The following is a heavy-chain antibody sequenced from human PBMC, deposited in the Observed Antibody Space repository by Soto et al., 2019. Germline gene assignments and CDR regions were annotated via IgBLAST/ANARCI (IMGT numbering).Heavy chain of an antibody. CDR3: VDGCWKGDV. CDR2: ISVSGGSI. Sequence: EVQLLESGGGLVQPGGSLRLSCAASGFTFSTYAMNWVRQAPGNGLEWVSAISVSGGSIHYADSVKGRFTISRDNSKNAVDTEVNCLGDAAPAVYDCVDGCWKGDVWSHWTTVTVSS. V-gene: IGHV3-23*01. CDR1: GFTFSTYA. J-gene: IGHJ6*02. D-gene: IGHD1-1*01.